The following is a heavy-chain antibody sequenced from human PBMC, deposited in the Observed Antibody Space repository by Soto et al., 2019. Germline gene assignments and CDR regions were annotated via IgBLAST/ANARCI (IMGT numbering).Heavy chain of an antibody. CDR3: ATVAPPPIFGVAYSYYYYMDV. V-gene: IGHV1-24*01. Sequence: QVHLVQSGAEVKKPGASVKVSCKVSGYTLTELSIHWVRQAPGKGLEWMGGFDPEDGETMYAQKCQGEDAMSEVTSTNNAYMALGSLRSEDTAADYCATVAPPPIFGVAYSYYYYMDVWGKGTTVTVSS. D-gene: IGHD3-3*01. CDR2: FDPEDGET. J-gene: IGHJ6*03. CDR1: GYTLTELS.